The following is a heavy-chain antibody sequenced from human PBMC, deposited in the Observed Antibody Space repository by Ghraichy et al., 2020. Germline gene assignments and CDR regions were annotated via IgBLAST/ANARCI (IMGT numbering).Heavy chain of an antibody. D-gene: IGHD6-13*01. CDR2: ISWDGGST. V-gene: IGHV3-43D*03. Sequence: GESLNISCAASGFTFDDYAMHWVRQAPGKGLEWVSLISWDGGSTYYADSVKGRFTISRDNSKNSLYLQMNSLRAEDTALYYCAKDYSSSWAHFDYWGQGTLVTVSS. J-gene: IGHJ4*02. CDR3: AKDYSSSWAHFDY. CDR1: GFTFDDYA.